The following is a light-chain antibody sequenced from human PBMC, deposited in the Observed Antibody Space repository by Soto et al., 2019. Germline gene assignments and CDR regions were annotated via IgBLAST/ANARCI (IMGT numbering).Light chain of an antibody. J-gene: IGKJ1*01. Sequence: EIVMTQSPATLSVSPGERVTLSCRASQSVSSNLAWYQQKPGQAPRLLLYGASTRATGIPARFRGSGSGTEFTLTISSLQSEDFEVYYCQQYNDWPLTFGQGTKVAIK. CDR2: GAS. V-gene: IGKV3-15*01. CDR1: QSVSSN. CDR3: QQYNDWPLT.